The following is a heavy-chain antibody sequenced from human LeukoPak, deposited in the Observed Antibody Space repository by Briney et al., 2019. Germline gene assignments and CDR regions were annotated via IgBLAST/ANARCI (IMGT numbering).Heavy chain of an antibody. V-gene: IGHV1-2*02. J-gene: IGHJ4*02. CDR2: INPSSGGT. CDR1: GYTFTGYY. Sequence: AASVKVPCKASGYTFTGYYMHWVRQAPGQGLEWMGWINPSSGGTNYAQKFQGRVTMTRDTSISTAYMELSRLRSGDTAVYYCARDLGYSSSEYYFDYWGQGTLVTVSS. D-gene: IGHD6-6*01. CDR3: ARDLGYSSSEYYFDY.